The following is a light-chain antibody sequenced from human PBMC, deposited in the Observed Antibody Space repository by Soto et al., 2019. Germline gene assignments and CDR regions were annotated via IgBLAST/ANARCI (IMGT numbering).Light chain of an antibody. J-gene: IGKJ1*01. V-gene: IGKV1-5*01. Sequence: MMLTQYPSTLSASLGERVSITCRASQGVXTRLGWYQQKPGKAPKLVXYYASSLKTGCPSRLSGSGSATEFTLTISSMHPEDFDVYYSQQYKRDTWPFGQGAKVDIK. CDR2: YAS. CDR1: QGVXTR. CDR3: QQYKRDTWP.